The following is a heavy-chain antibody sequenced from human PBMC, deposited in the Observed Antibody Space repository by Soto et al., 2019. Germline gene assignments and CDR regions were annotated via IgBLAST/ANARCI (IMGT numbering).Heavy chain of an antibody. D-gene: IGHD1-1*01. J-gene: IGHJ6*02. CDR2: ISNTARTI. Sequence: EVQVVESGGGLIQPGGSLRLSCAGSGFDFSNYNMDWVRQAPGKGLEWISYISNTARTIFYADSVKGRFTISRDNARNSLFLQMNGLRDEDTAVYYCARDGSRGYDMDVWGQGTTVTGSS. V-gene: IGHV3-48*02. CDR1: GFDFSNYN. CDR3: ARDGSRGYDMDV.